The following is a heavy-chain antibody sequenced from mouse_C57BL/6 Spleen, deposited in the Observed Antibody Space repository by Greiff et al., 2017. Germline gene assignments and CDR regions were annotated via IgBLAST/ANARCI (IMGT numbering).Heavy chain of an antibody. CDR2: IYPSDSET. V-gene: IGHV1-61*01. CDR3: ARRRGSSSGYFDV. D-gene: IGHD1-1*01. Sequence: VQLQQPGAELVRPGSSVKLSCKASGYTFTSYWMDWVKQRPGQGLEWIGTIYPSDSETHYNQKFKDKAKLTVDTSSSTAYMQLSSLTSEDSAVYYCARRRGSSSGYFDVWGTGTTVTVAS. J-gene: IGHJ1*03. CDR1: GYTFTSYW.